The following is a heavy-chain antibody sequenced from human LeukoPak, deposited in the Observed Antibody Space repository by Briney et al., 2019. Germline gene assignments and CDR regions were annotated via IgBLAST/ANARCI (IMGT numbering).Heavy chain of an antibody. V-gene: IGHV3-48*03. J-gene: IGHJ6*04. CDR3: AELGITMIGGV. Sequence: GGSLRRSCAASGLTCSSYEMNWVRQAQGKGLEWVSYISSSGSTIYYADSVKGRFTISRDNAKNSLYLQMNSLRAEDTAVYYCAELGITMIGGVWGKGTTVTISS. D-gene: IGHD3-10*02. CDR2: ISSSGSTI. CDR1: GLTCSSYE.